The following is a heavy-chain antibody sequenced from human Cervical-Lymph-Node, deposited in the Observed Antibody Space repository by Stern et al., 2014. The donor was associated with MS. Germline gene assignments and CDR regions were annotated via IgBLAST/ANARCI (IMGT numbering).Heavy chain of an antibody. CDR2: IYQSGST. V-gene: IGHV4-59*12. CDR1: GGSIGYYY. J-gene: IGHJ4*02. CDR3: ARRSFAYYFDF. D-gene: IGHD1-26*01. Sequence: QVQLQESGPGLVKPSETLSLTCTISGGSIGYYYWSWVRQPPGKGLEWIGYIYQSGSTAYNPSLTSRVSMSVDTSKNQFSLNLTSLTAADTAIYFCARRSFAYYFDFWGQGHLVTVSS.